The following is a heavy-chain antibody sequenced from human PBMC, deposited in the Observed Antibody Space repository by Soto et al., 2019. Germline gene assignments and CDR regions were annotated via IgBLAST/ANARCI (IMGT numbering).Heavy chain of an antibody. CDR3: AHRQAQGIGLAGTFDS. D-gene: IGHD6-19*01. V-gene: IGHV2-5*02. CDR1: GFSFSTTGVG. CDR2: IYWDDDK. J-gene: IGHJ4*02. Sequence: QITLKESGPTLVKPTQTLTLTCTFSGFSFSTTGVGVGWIRQPPGKALEWLALIYWDDDKRYSPSLKSRLTITKDTSNTQVVLTMTNMDPVDTATYYCAHRQAQGIGLAGTFDSWGQGTLVTVSS.